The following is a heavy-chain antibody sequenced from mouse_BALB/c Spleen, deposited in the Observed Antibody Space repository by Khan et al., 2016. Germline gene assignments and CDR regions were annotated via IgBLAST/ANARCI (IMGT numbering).Heavy chain of an antibody. J-gene: IGHJ2*01. D-gene: IGHD1-1*01. CDR2: ISYSGST. CDR1: GYSITSDYA. CDR3: ARDYYGSSYFDY. Sequence: EVQLQESGPGLVKPSQSLSLTCTVTGYSITSDYAWNWIRQFPGNKLEWMGYISYSGSTSYNPSLTSRISITRDTSKNQFFLQLNSVTTEDTATXYCARDYYGSSYFDYWGQGTTLTVPS. V-gene: IGHV3-2*02.